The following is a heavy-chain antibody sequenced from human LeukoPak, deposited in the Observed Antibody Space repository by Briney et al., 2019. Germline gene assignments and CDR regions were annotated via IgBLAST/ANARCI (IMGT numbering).Heavy chain of an antibody. J-gene: IGHJ4*02. CDR2: ISGSGGTT. CDR1: KFTFRNYD. V-gene: IGHV3-23*01. Sequence: QTGGSLRLSCTASKFTFRNYDMSWVRQAPGKGLEWVSAISGSGGTTYYADSVKGRFSISRDSSENTLYLQMNSLRAEDTAIYYCAKAGSSWTLPALFHFDSWGQGTLVTVSS. CDR3: AKAGSSWTLPALFHFDS. D-gene: IGHD6-13*01.